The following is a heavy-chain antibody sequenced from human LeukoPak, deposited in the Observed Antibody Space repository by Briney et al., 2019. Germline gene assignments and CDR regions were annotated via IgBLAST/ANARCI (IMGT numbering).Heavy chain of an antibody. CDR2: IYYSGST. V-gene: IGHV4-59*08. CDR3: ARGRDSSGWYVGSWFDP. D-gene: IGHD6-19*01. Sequence: SETLSLTRTVSGGSISSYYWSWVRQPPGKGLEWIGYIYYSGSTNYNPSLKSRVTISVDTSKNQFSLKLSSVTAADTAVYYCARGRDSSGWYVGSWFDPWGQGTLVTVSS. J-gene: IGHJ5*02. CDR1: GGSISSYY.